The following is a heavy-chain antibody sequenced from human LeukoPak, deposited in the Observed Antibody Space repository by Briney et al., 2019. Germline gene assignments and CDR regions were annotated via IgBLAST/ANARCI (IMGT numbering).Heavy chain of an antibody. Sequence: SETLSLTCAVYGGSFSGYYWSWIRQPPGKGLEWIGEINHSGSTNYNPSLKSRVTISVDKSKNQFSLKLSSVTAADTAVYYCAGRTSGFASDYWGQGTLVTVSS. CDR2: INHSGST. J-gene: IGHJ4*02. CDR3: AGRTSGFASDY. V-gene: IGHV4-34*01. D-gene: IGHD3-3*01. CDR1: GGSFSGYY.